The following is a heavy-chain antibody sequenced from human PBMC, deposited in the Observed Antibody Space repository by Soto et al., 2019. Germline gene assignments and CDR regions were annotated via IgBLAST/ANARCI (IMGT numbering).Heavy chain of an antibody. J-gene: IGHJ3*02. CDR2: ISYDGSNK. V-gene: IGHV3-30-3*01. D-gene: IGHD4-17*01. CDR3: ARGKREDYGDYTRGIDI. Sequence: QVQLVESGGGVVQPGRSLRLSCAASGFTFSSYAMHWVRQAPGKGLEWVAVISYDGSNKYYADSVKGRFTISRDNSKNTLYLQMNSLRAEDTAVYYCARGKREDYGDYTRGIDIWGQGTMVTVSS. CDR1: GFTFSSYA.